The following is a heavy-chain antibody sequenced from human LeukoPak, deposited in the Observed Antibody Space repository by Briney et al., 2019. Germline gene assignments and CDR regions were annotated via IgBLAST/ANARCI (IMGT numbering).Heavy chain of an antibody. V-gene: IGHV3-48*03. J-gene: IGHJ6*03. CDR1: EFSISTSE. Sequence: AGGSLRLSCAAAEFSISTSEMNWVRQAPGKGLEWLSYIDGGGSRIVYADSVKGRFTISRDNAKNSLYLQMNSLRAEDTAVYYCARVLLGATTTNYYYYMDVWGQGTTVTVSS. CDR3: ARVLLGATTTNYYYYMDV. D-gene: IGHD1-26*01. CDR2: IDGGGSRI.